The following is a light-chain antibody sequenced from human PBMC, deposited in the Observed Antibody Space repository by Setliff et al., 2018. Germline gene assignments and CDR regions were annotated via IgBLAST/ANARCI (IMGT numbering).Light chain of an antibody. CDR1: SSDVGGYNY. J-gene: IGLJ1*01. Sequence: SALTQPPSASGSPGQSVTISCTGTSSDVGGYNYVSWYQQHPGKAPKLMIYEVSKRPSGVPDRFSGSKSGNTASLTVSGLQAEDEADYYCSSYAGSTGKVFGTGTKVTVL. CDR2: EVS. CDR3: SSYAGSTGKV. V-gene: IGLV2-8*01.